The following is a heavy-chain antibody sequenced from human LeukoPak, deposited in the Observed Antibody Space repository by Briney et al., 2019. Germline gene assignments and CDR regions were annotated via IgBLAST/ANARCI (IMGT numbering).Heavy chain of an antibody. J-gene: IGHJ6*02. Sequence: SETLSLTCTVSGGFISSYYWSWIRQPPGKGLEWIGYIYYGRSTNYNPSLKSRVTISVDTSNNQFSLKLSSVTAADTAVYYCARAGSGGYYYGMDVWGQGTTVTVSS. CDR2: IYYGRST. D-gene: IGHD6-19*01. CDR1: GGFISSYY. CDR3: ARAGSGGYYYGMDV. V-gene: IGHV4-59*01.